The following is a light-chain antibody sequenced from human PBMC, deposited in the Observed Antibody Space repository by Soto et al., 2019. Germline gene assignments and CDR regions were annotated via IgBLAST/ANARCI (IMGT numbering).Light chain of an antibody. CDR2: DAS. J-gene: IGKJ5*01. Sequence: EFVLTQSPGTLSLSPGERATLSCRASQTVRNNYLAWYQQKPGQAPRLLIYDASSRATGIPDRFSGGGSGTDFTLTISRLEPEDFAVYYCQQSATFGPGTRLEIK. V-gene: IGKV3-20*01. CDR3: QQSAT. CDR1: QTVRNNY.